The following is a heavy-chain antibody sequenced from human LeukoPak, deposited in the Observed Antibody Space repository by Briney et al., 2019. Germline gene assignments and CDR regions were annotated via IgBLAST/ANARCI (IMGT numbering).Heavy chain of an antibody. Sequence: PSETLSLTCTVSGGSISSYYWSWIRQPPGKGLEWIGYIYTSGSTNYNPSLKSRVTISVDTSKNQFSLKLSSATAADTAVYYCARYSSSSSSWFDPWGQGTLVTVSS. CDR3: ARYSSSSSSWFDP. CDR1: GGSISSYY. D-gene: IGHD6-6*01. V-gene: IGHV4-4*09. J-gene: IGHJ5*02. CDR2: IYTSGST.